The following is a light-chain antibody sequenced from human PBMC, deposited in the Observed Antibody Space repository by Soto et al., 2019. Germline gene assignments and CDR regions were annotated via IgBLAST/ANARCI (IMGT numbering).Light chain of an antibody. Sequence: DIQMTQSPSTLSASVGDRVTITCRASQSISSWLAWYQQKPGKAPKLLIYDASSLPSGVPSRFSGSGSGTEFTLTISSLQPDDFATYYCQQYNSFSRTFGQGTKVDI. CDR2: DAS. CDR3: QQYNSFSRT. CDR1: QSISSW. V-gene: IGKV1-5*01. J-gene: IGKJ2*01.